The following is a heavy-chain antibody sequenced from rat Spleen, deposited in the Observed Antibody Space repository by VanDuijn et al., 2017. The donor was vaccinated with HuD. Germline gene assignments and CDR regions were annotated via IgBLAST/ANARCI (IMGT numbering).Heavy chain of an antibody. V-gene: IGHV5-46*01. CDR2: LSYDGHTT. CDR1: GFTFSSFP. J-gene: IGHJ2*01. D-gene: IGHD1-8*01. CDR3: TRVDYSSYGY. Sequence: EVQLVESGGDLVQPGRSVKLSCAASGFTFSSFPMAWVRQAPTKGLEWVATLSYDGHTTYYRDSVKGRFTISRDIAKSTLYLQMNSLRSEDTATYYCTRVDYSSYGYWGQGVMVTVSS.